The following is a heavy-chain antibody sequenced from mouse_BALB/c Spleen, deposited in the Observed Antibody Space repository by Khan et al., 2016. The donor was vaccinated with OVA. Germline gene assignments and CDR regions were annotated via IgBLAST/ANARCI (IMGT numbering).Heavy chain of an antibody. V-gene: IGHV3-1*02. Sequence: EVQLQESGPDLVKPSQSLSLTCTVTDYSITSDYSWHWIRQFPGNKLEWMGYIHYSGSTNYNPSLKSRISITRDTSKNQFFLQLNSVTTEDPATYYCSRFDGYYDAMDYWGQGTSVTVSS. CDR1: DYSITSDYS. D-gene: IGHD2-3*01. J-gene: IGHJ4*01. CDR3: SRFDGYYDAMDY. CDR2: IHYSGST.